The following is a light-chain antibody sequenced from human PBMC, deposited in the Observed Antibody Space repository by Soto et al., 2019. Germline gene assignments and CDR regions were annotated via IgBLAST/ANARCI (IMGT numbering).Light chain of an antibody. CDR3: QCYDNDNHVV. CDR1: SGSIASNS. CDR2: EDN. J-gene: IGLJ2*01. Sequence: NFMLTQPHSVSESPGKTVTISCTRSSGSIASNSVQWYQQRPGSAPTTVIYEDNERPSGVPDRFSGSIDSFSNSASLTISGLKTEDEADYYCQCYDNDNHVVFGGGTKLTVL. V-gene: IGLV6-57*04.